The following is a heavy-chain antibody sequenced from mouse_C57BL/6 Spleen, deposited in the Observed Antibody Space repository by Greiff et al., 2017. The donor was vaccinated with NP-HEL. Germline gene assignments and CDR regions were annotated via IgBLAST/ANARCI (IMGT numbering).Heavy chain of an antibody. CDR3: ARKNDYRRGGYAMDY. D-gene: IGHD2-4*01. V-gene: IGHV2-2*01. CDR2: IWSGGST. CDR1: GFSLTSYG. Sequence: LQESGPGLVQPSQSLSITCTVSGFSLTSYGVHWVRQSPGKGLEWLGVIWSGGSTDYNAAFISRLSISKDNSKSQVFFKMNSLQADDTAIYYCARKNDYRRGGYAMDYWGQGTSVTVSS. J-gene: IGHJ4*01.